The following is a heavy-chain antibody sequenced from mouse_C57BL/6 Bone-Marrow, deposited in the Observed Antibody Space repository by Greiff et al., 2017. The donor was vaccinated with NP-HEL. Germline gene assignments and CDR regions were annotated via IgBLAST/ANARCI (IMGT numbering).Heavy chain of an antibody. Sequence: DVKLVESGAELVRPGASVKLSCTASGFNIKDDYMHWVKQRPEQGLEWIGWIDPENGDTEYASKFQGKATITADTSSNTAYLQLSSLTSEDTAVYYCTTIYDYGYAMDYWGQGTSVTVSS. J-gene: IGHJ4*01. D-gene: IGHD2-4*01. CDR3: TTIYDYGYAMDY. V-gene: IGHV14-4*01. CDR2: IDPENGDT. CDR1: GFNIKDDY.